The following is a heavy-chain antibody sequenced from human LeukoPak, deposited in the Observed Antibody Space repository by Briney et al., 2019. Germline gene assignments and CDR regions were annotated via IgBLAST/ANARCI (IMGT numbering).Heavy chain of an antibody. J-gene: IGHJ4*02. Sequence: GGSLRLSCAASGFTFNSYVMSWVRQTPGKGLEWVSYISTRGGSTYYADSVKGRFTISRDNSKNTLYLQMNSLRAEDTAVYYCAKSLELRYFDWLLSHIDYWGQGTLVTVSS. D-gene: IGHD3-9*01. CDR1: GFTFNSYV. CDR3: AKSLELRYFDWLLSHIDY. CDR2: ISTRGGST. V-gene: IGHV3-23*01.